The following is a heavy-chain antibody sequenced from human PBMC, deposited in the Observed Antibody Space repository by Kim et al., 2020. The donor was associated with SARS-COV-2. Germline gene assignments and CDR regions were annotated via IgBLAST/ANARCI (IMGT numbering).Heavy chain of an antibody. CDR2: ITHSGST. CDR1: GDTITSQY. CDR3: ARLVGFNWNGLVLDS. Sequence: SETLSLTCSVSGDTITSQYWTWIRQPPGKGLEWLGYITHSGSTTYNPSLKSRVSISVDTSKTQFSLRLSSVTAADTAVYFCARLVGFNWNGLVLDSWGQGTLVTVSS. V-gene: IGHV4-59*08. D-gene: IGHD1-20*01. J-gene: IGHJ4*02.